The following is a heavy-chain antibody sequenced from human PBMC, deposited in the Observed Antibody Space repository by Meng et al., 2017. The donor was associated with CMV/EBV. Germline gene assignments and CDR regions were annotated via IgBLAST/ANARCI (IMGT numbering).Heavy chain of an antibody. V-gene: IGHV3-7*03. J-gene: IGHJ4*02. CDR2: IKQDGSEK. Sequence: SGFRFSSYWMSWVRQAPGKGLEWVANIKQDGSEKYYVDSVKGRFTISRDNAKNSLYLQMNSLRAEDTAVYYCARAHAYSYGSLYYFDYWGQGSLVTVSS. CDR1: GFRFSSYW. D-gene: IGHD5-18*01. CDR3: ARAHAYSYGSLYYFDY.